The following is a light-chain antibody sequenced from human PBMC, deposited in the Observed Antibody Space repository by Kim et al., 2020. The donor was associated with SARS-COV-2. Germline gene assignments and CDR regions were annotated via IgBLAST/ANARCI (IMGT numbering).Light chain of an antibody. CDR1: SSDIGGYNY. Sequence: QSVTISCTGTSSDIGGYNYVSWYQQHPGRAPKLMIYEVNKRPSGVPDRFSGSKSGNAASLTVSGLQAEDEADYYCSSYGGSNNLVFGGGTQLTVL. V-gene: IGLV2-8*01. CDR3: SSYGGSNNLV. CDR2: EVN. J-gene: IGLJ2*01.